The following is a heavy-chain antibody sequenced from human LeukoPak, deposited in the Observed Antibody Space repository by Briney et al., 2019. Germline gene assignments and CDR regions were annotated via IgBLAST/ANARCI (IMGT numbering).Heavy chain of an antibody. Sequence: ASVKVSCKVSGYTLTELSMHWVRQAPGKGLEWMGGFDPEDGETIYAQKFQGRVTMTEDTSTDTAYMELSSLRSEDTAVYYCATLRYCSGGSCYSSYFDYWGQGPLVTVSS. D-gene: IGHD2-15*01. J-gene: IGHJ4*02. CDR3: ATLRYCSGGSCYSSYFDY. CDR1: GYTLTELS. V-gene: IGHV1-24*01. CDR2: FDPEDGET.